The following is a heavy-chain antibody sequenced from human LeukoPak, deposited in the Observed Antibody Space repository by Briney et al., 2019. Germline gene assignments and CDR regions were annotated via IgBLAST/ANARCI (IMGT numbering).Heavy chain of an antibody. CDR3: ARDTYGSDY. CDR1: GFIFSNYA. Sequence: PGGSLRLSCAASGFIFSNYAMHWVRQAPGKGLEWLIFISYDGSNKYYADSVKVRFTISRDNSKNTLYLQMNSLRAEDTAVYYCARDTYGSDYWGQGTLVTVSS. J-gene: IGHJ4*02. V-gene: IGHV3-30*04. CDR2: ISYDGSNK. D-gene: IGHD3-10*01.